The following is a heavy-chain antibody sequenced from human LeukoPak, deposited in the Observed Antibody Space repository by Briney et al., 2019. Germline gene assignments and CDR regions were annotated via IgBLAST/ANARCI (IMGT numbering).Heavy chain of an antibody. J-gene: IGHJ5*02. V-gene: IGHV3-23*01. CDR2: LTGNSNNP. CDR1: AFTFSNYA. Sequence: GGSLRLSCKAAAFTFSNYAMTWVRQTTGEGLEWVSSLTGNSNNPNYADSVKGRFTMSRENSKNTLYLQMNSLRAEDTALYSCAKCAKTPEGGSGWCNWFDTWGQGTLVIVSS. CDR3: AKCAKTPEGGSGWCNWFDT. D-gene: IGHD3-3*01.